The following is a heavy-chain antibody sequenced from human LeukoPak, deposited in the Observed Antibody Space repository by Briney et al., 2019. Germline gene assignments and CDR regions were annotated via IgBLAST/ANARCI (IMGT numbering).Heavy chain of an antibody. CDR3: ARFTFGGVIAIDS. D-gene: IGHD3-16*02. V-gene: IGHV4-38-2*01. J-gene: IGHJ4*02. CDR2: IYHGGST. Sequence: SETLSLTCAVSGYSISSGYYWGWIRQPPGKGLEWIGSIYHGGSTYYNPSLMSRVAISVDTSKNQFSLKLTSVTAADTAVYYCARFTFGGVIAIDSWGQGTLVTVSS. CDR1: GYSISSGYY.